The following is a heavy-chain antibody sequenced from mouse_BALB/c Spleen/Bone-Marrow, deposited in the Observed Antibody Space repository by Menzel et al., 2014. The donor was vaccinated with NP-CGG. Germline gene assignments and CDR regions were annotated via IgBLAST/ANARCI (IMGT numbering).Heavy chain of an antibody. CDR1: GFNIKDYY. J-gene: IGHJ4*01. V-gene: IGHV14-4*02. CDR2: IDPENGDT. D-gene: IGHD2-1*01. Sequence: VQLQQSGAELVRSGASVKLSCTASGFNIKDYYMHWVKQRPEQGLEWIGWIDPENGDTEYAPKFQGKDTMTADTSSTTAHHQLSSLTSEDTAVYYCNGNYYAMDYWGQGTSVTVSS. CDR3: NGNYYAMDY.